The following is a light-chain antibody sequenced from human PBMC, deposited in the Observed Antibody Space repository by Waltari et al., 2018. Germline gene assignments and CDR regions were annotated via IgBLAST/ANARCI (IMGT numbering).Light chain of an antibody. J-gene: IGLJ2*01. Sequence: QSVLTQPPSASGTPGQRVTISCSGSSSNIGSQAVNWYQQLPGTAPKLLMYSNNHRPAGVPDRFSGSKSGTSASLAISGLQSEDEADYYCATWDDNLNGVVFGGGTKLTVL. V-gene: IGLV1-44*01. CDR1: SSNIGSQA. CDR2: SNN. CDR3: ATWDDNLNGVV.